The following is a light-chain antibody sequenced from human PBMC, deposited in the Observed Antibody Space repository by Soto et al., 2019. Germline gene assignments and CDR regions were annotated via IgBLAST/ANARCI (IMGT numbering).Light chain of an antibody. CDR2: DVT. CDR3: CSYAGSYPYV. Sequence: QSVLTQPRSVSGSPGQSVTISCTGTSSDVGGYNCVSWYQQHPGKAPKLMIYDVTKRPSGVPDRFSGSKSGDTASLTISGLQADDEADYYCCSYAGSYPYVFGTGTKVTVL. V-gene: IGLV2-11*01. CDR1: SSDVGGYNC. J-gene: IGLJ1*01.